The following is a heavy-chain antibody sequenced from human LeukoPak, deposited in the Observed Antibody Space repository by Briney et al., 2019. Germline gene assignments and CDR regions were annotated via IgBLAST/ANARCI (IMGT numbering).Heavy chain of an antibody. D-gene: IGHD2-21*01. CDR2: ITADGSMA. Sequence: GGSLRLSCAASGFTFDDYGMSWVRQAPGKGLEWISYITADGSMAYYAGSVKGRFTISRDNAKNSLYLQMNSLRADDTAVYYCARETIDCGGDCYDYWGQGTLATVSS. V-gene: IGHV3-48*04. CDR3: ARETIDCGGDCYDY. J-gene: IGHJ4*02. CDR1: GFTFDDYG.